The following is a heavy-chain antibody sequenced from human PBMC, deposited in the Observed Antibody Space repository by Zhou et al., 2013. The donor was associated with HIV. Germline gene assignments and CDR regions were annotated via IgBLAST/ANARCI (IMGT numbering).Heavy chain of an antibody. CDR1: GYTSGYTFNNYY. CDR2: VNPDSGNT. CDR3: ARGLVFYRRVYGMDV. D-gene: IGHD6-6*01. Sequence: QVQLVQSGAELKKPGASVKVSCKASGYTSGYTFNNYYIHCLRQAPGQGLEWMGVVNPDSGNTMYAQKFQGRVTLTRDTSTSTVYIELSSLTSEDTAVYYCARGLVFYRRVYGMDVWGQGTTVTVSS. V-gene: IGHV1-46*02. J-gene: IGHJ6*02.